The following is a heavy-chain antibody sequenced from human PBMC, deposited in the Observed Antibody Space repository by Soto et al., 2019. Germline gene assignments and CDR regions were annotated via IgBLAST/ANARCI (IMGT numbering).Heavy chain of an antibody. CDR3: VCFECGRTAVVTAMEANGY. Sequence: VQLVASGGGLVQPGGSLRLSCAASGFTFSSYWMHWVRQGPGKGLVWAARVNGDQSTISYADPVKGRFTISRDDAKNTLYLQMSSLRVEDTALYYCVCFECGRTAVVTAMEANGYWGQGTLVTVSS. V-gene: IGHV3-74*01. CDR2: VNGDQSTI. D-gene: IGHD2-21*02. CDR1: GFTFSSYW. J-gene: IGHJ4*02.